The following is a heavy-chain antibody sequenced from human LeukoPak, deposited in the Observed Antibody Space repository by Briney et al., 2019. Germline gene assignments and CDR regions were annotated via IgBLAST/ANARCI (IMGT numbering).Heavy chain of an antibody. V-gene: IGHV1-2*02. D-gene: IGHD3-22*01. Sequence: ASVKVSCKASGYTFTGYYMHWVRQAPGQGLEWMGWINPNSGGKYYAQKFQGRVTMTRDTSINTAYMELSRLRSDDTAVYYCAREPYYYDSSGYSYYFDYWGQGTLVTVSS. CDR3: AREPYYYDSSGYSYYFDY. CDR2: INPNSGGK. J-gene: IGHJ4*02. CDR1: GYTFTGYY.